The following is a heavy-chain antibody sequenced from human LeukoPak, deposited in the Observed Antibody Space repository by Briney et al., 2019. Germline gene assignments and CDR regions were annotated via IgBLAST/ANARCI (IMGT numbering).Heavy chain of an antibody. CDR1: GFTFSSYS. Sequence: GGSLRLSCVVSGFTFSSYSMSWVRQAPGKGLEWVSSISASSNFISYAGSVKGRFTISRDNAKKSLYLQMNSVRAEDTAVYYCARDPGYSSGWFDYWGQGALVTVSS. CDR3: ARDPGYSSGWFDY. V-gene: IGHV3-21*01. J-gene: IGHJ4*02. CDR2: ISASSNFI. D-gene: IGHD6-19*01.